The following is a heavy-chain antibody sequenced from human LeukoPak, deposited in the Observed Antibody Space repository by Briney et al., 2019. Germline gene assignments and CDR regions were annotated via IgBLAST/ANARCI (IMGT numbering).Heavy chain of an antibody. D-gene: IGHD3-22*01. CDR2: IYTSGST. CDR3: ARASYSYDINGWVPFDY. Sequence: SETLSLTCTVSGNSISSGDNYWSWIRQPAGKGLERIGRIYTSGSTNYNPSLKSRVTISGDTSKNQFSLRLSSVTAADTAVYYCARASYSYDINGWVPFDYWGQGTLVTVSS. J-gene: IGHJ4*02. CDR1: GNSISSGDNY. V-gene: IGHV4-61*02.